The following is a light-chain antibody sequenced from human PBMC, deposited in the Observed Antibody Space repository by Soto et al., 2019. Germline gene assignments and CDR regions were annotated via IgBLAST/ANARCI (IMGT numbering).Light chain of an antibody. CDR1: SSDVGGYNY. J-gene: IGLJ1*01. CDR2: EVS. Sequence: SALTQPASVSGSPGQSITISCTGTSSDVGGYNYVSWYQQHPGKAPKLMIYEVSNRPSGVSNRFSGSKSGNTASLTISGLQAEDEADYYCSSYTSSSTLPYVFGTGTKVTV. CDR3: SSYTSSSTLPYV. V-gene: IGLV2-14*01.